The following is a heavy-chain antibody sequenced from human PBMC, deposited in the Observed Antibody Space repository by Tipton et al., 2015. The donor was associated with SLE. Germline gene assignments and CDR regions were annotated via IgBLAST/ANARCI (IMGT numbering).Heavy chain of an antibody. D-gene: IGHD1-26*01. J-gene: IGHJ5*02. CDR2: ISTYNGKT. CDR3: ARVGGSWWFDP. V-gene: IGHV1-18*01. Sequence: QLVQSGAEVKKPGASVKVSCKASDYTFTSYGISWVRQAPGQGLEWMGWISTYNGKTNYAHKVKGRVTMTTDTSTRTAFMELRSLRSDDTAVYYCARVGGSWWFDPWGQGTLVTVSS. CDR1: DYTFTSYG.